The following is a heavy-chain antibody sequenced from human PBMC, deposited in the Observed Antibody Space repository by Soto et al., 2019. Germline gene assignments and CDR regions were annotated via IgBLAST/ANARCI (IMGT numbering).Heavy chain of an antibody. CDR2: INPNSGGT. Sequence: QVQLVQSGAEVKKPGASVKVSCKASGYTFTGYYMHWVRQAPGQGLEWMGWINPNSGGTNYAQKFQGRVTMTRDTSISTAYMELSRLRSDDTAVYYCARVYYYDSSGYKARGYWGQGTLVTVSS. CDR3: ARVYYYDSSGYKARGY. V-gene: IGHV1-2*02. J-gene: IGHJ4*02. D-gene: IGHD3-22*01. CDR1: GYTFTGYY.